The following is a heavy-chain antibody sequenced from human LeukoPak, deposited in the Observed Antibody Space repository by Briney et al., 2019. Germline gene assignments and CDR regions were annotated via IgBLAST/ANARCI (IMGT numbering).Heavy chain of an antibody. Sequence: GGSLRLSCAASGFTFSSFSLNWVRRAPGKGLEWVSSIDSSSTNTYYADSVKGRFTISRDNAKNSLYLEMNSLRAEDTAVYFCARDRGSGWYGDLGYWGQGTLVTVSS. CDR3: ARDRGSGWYGDLGY. V-gene: IGHV3-21*06. CDR1: GFTFSSFS. J-gene: IGHJ4*02. D-gene: IGHD6-19*01. CDR2: IDSSSTNT.